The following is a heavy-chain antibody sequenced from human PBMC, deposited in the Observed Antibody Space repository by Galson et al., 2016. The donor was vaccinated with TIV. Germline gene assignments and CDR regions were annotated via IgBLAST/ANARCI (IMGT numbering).Heavy chain of an antibody. CDR3: ARTTGAGVAARVLFDF. Sequence: LSLTCTVSGGSVSHTSYYWGWIRQTPGKGLAWIGTIYYTGITFYNPSLASRVTISVDTSKNHFSLKLSSVSAADPAVYYCARTTGAGVAARVLFDFWGQGTRVTASS. CDR1: GGSVSHTSYY. J-gene: IGHJ4*02. CDR2: IYYTGIT. D-gene: IGHD6-6*01. V-gene: IGHV4-39*07.